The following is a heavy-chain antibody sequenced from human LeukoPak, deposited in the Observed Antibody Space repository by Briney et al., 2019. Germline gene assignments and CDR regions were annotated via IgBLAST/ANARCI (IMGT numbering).Heavy chain of an antibody. V-gene: IGHV3-7*01. CDR2: IKQDGSEK. D-gene: IGHD1-26*01. CDR1: GFTFSSYG. J-gene: IGHJ4*02. CDR3: ARRRGSYSDDY. Sequence: GRSLRLTCAASGFTFSSYGMHWVRQAPGKGLEWVANIKQDGSEKYYVDSVKGRFTISRDNAKNSLYLQMNSLRAEDTAVYYCARRRGSYSDDYWGQGTLVTVSS.